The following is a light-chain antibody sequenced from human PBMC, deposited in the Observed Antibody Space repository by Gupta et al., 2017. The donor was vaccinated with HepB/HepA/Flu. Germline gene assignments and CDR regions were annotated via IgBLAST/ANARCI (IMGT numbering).Light chain of an antibody. J-gene: IGLJ1*01. Sequence: QSVLTQPPSASGTPGQRVTFSCSGSSSNIGSNTVNGAKRIPGTAPKLLSYSNNKRPSGVPDRFSGSKSGTSASLAIRGLQSEDEADYYCAAWDDSLNAPYVFGTGTKVTVL. CDR2: SNN. CDR3: AAWDDSLNAPYV. V-gene: IGLV1-44*01. CDR1: SSNIGSNT.